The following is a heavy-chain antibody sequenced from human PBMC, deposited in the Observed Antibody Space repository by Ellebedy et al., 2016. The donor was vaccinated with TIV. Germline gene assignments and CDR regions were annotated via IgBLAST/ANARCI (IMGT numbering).Heavy chain of an antibody. CDR1: GFTFSNYN. D-gene: IGHD2-15*01. CDR3: ARGWYTPDS. CDR2: IRSTGSDK. J-gene: IGHJ4*02. V-gene: IGHV3-21*06. Sequence: GESLKISCVASGFTFSNYNMTWVRQSPGKGLEWVYPIRSTGSDKYYAESVKGRFTISRDNAQNTLFLQMNSLRVEDTAVYYCARGWYTPDSWGQGTLVIVSS.